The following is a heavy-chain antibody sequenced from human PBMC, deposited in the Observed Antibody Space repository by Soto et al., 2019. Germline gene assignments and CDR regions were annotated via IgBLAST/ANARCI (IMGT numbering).Heavy chain of an antibody. D-gene: IGHD3-10*01. V-gene: IGHV3-53*01. CDR2: IYSGGST. Sequence: GSLRLSCAASGFTVSSNYMSWVRQAPGKGLEWVSVIYSGGSTYYADSVKGRFTISRDNSKNTLYLQMNSLRAEDTAVYYCARESPIRGAYFDDWGQGTLVTVSS. J-gene: IGHJ4*02. CDR1: GFTVSSNY. CDR3: ARESPIRGAYFDD.